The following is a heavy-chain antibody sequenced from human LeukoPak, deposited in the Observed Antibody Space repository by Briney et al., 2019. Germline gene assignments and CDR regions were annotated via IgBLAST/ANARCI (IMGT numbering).Heavy chain of an antibody. V-gene: IGHV4-39*07. J-gene: IGHJ3*02. CDR1: GGSISSSSYY. Sequence: SETLSLTCTVSGGSISSSSYYWGWIRQPPGTGLEWIGSIYYGGSTYYNPSLKSRVTISVDTSKNQFSLKLSSVTAADTAVYYCARDGDYYDSSGYYSHDAFDIWGQGTMVTVSS. CDR2: IYYGGST. CDR3: ARDGDYYDSSGYYSHDAFDI. D-gene: IGHD3-22*01.